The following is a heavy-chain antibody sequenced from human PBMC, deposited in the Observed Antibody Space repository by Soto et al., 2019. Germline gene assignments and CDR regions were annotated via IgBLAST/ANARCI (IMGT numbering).Heavy chain of an antibody. D-gene: IGHD3-9*01. V-gene: IGHV3-23*01. CDR2: ISGSGGST. Sequence: GGSLRLSCAASGFTFSSYAMSWVRQAPGKGLEWVSAISGSGGSTYYADSVKGRFTISRDNSKNTLYLQMNSLRAEDTAVYYCAKDNAPYYDILTGYYYPKTYNWFDPWGQGTLVTVSS. CDR1: GFTFSSYA. CDR3: AKDNAPYYDILTGYYYPKTYNWFDP. J-gene: IGHJ5*02.